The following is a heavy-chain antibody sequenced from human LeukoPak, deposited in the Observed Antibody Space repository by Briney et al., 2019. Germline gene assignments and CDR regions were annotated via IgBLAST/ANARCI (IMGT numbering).Heavy chain of an antibody. CDR2: ISGSGGST. D-gene: IGHD6-13*01. V-gene: IGHV3-23*01. CDR1: GFTFSNAW. CDR3: AKPIAAARTPFDY. J-gene: IGHJ4*02. Sequence: GGSLRLSCAASGFTFSNAWMSWVRQAPGKGLEWVSAISGSGGSTYYADSVKGRFTISRDNSKNTLYLQMNSLRAEDTAVYYCAKPIAAARTPFDYWGQGTLVTVSS.